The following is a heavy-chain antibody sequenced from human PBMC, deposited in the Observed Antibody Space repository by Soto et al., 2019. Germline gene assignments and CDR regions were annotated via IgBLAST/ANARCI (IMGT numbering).Heavy chain of an antibody. D-gene: IGHD6-13*01. Sequence: EVQLVESGGGLVQPGGSLKLSCAASGFTFTDSSMHWVRQPSGKGLEWVGRISNEPNFYATAYAASVKGRFTISRDDSKKTAYLQMDSLQTEDTALYYWRSVIGTATADFFDYWGRGTLVTVSS. V-gene: IGHV3-73*02. CDR1: GFTFTDSS. CDR2: ISNEPNFYAT. J-gene: IGHJ4*03. CDR3: RSVIGTATADFFDY.